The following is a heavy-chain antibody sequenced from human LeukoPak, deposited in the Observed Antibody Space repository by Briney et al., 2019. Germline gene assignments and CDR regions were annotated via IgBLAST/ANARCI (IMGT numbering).Heavy chain of an antibody. Sequence: NTSETLSLTCAVYGGSFSGYYWSWIRQPPGKGLEWIGEINHSGSTNYNPSLKSRVTISVDTSKNQFSLKLSSVTAADTAVYYCARDSDYDYVWGSYRYKGYFDYWGQGTLVTVSS. CDR1: GGSFSGYY. CDR3: ARDSDYDYVWGSYRYKGYFDY. V-gene: IGHV4-34*01. CDR2: INHSGST. J-gene: IGHJ4*02. D-gene: IGHD3-16*02.